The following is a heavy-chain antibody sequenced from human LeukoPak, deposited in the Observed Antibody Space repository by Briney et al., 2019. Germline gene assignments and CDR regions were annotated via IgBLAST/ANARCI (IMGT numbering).Heavy chain of an antibody. Sequence: GTSLRLSCAASGFIFSTYDMHWVRQAPGKGLEWVAVIARDGGIRNHADSVKGRFTIFRDNSKNTLYLQMHSLRTDDTAVYYCARHFTTGSIDHWGQGDLITVSS. CDR2: IARDGGIR. J-gene: IGHJ4*02. D-gene: IGHD3-9*01. V-gene: IGHV3-30-3*01. CDR3: ARHFTTGSIDH. CDR1: GFIFSTYD.